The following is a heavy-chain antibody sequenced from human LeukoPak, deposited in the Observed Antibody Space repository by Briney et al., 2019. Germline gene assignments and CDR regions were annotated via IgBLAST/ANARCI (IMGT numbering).Heavy chain of an antibody. Sequence: SETLSLTCTVSGGSISSYYWSWIRQPPGKGLEWIGYIYYSGSTNYNPSLKSRVTISVDTSKNRFSLKLSSVTAADTAVYYCAREISTYGSGSYSSRLDYYYGMDVWGQGTTVTVSS. V-gene: IGHV4-59*01. CDR3: AREISTYGSGSYSSRLDYYYGMDV. J-gene: IGHJ6*02. CDR2: IYYSGST. D-gene: IGHD3-10*01. CDR1: GGSISSYY.